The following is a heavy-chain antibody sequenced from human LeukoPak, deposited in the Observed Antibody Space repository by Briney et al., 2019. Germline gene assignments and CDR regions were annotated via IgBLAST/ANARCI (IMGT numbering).Heavy chain of an antibody. J-gene: IGHJ5*02. CDR2: IRYDESNK. CDR3: ARSDWFDP. V-gene: IGHV3-30*02. CDR1: GFTFSSYG. Sequence: GGSLRLSCAASGFTFSSYGMHWVRQAPGKGLEWVTFIRYDESNKFYADSVKGRFTISRDNAKNTVYLQMNSLRADDTAVYYCARSDWFDPWGQGTLVTVSS.